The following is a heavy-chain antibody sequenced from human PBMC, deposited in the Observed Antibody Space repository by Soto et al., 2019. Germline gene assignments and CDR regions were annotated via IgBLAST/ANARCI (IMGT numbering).Heavy chain of an antibody. J-gene: IGHJ4*02. CDR1: GFTFYGYG. D-gene: IGHD3-10*01. V-gene: IGHV3-23*01. CDR3: AKGSAGSRYFFDS. CDR2: ISGTAGSGT. Sequence: PGGSLRLSCVASGFTFYGYGMSWVRQAPGEGLEWVSSISGTAGSGTDYADSVEGRFTTSRDNSKNTLYLQMTSLRAEDTAVYYCAKGSAGSRYFFDSWGQGTLVTVSS.